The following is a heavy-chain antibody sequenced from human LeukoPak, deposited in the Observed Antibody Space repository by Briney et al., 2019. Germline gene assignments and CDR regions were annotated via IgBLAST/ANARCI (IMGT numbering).Heavy chain of an antibody. J-gene: IGHJ3*02. D-gene: IGHD2-2*01. CDR3: ARDPGRVPAAMGAFDI. V-gene: IGHV3-33*01. Sequence: GGSLRLSCTASGFTFSSYGMHWVRQAPGKGLEWVAVIWYDGSNKYYADSVKGRFTISRDNSKNTLYLQMSSLRAEDTAVYYCARDPGRVPAAMGAFDIWGQGTMVTVSS. CDR1: GFTFSSYG. CDR2: IWYDGSNK.